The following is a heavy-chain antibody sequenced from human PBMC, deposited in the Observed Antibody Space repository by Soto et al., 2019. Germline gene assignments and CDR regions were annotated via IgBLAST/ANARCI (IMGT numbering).Heavy chain of an antibody. V-gene: IGHV1-18*01. CDR2: ISAYNGHT. D-gene: IGHD3-10*01. J-gene: IGHJ4*02. CDR1: GYTFTSQG. CDR3: AKDLRWGRFGGPREASYFDY. Sequence: QVQLVQSGAEVKKPGASVKVSCKASGYTFTSQGISWVRQAPGQGLEWMGWISAYNGHTNYTQKLQGRLTMTTDTSTGTAYMELGSLRFDDTAVYYCAKDLRWGRFGGPREASYFDYWGQGTLVTVSS.